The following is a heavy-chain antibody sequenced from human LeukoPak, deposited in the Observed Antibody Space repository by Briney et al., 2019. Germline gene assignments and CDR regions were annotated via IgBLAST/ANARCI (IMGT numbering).Heavy chain of an antibody. V-gene: IGHV3-48*03. D-gene: IGHD3-16*01. CDR3: ARGGSYFVH. J-gene: IGHJ4*02. CDR1: GFSFRTYE. CDR2: ISTSGSTI. Sequence: GGSLRLSWAASGFSFRTYEMTWVRQAPGKGLEWVSHISTSGSTINYADSVKGRFTISRDNAKNSLYLQMNSLRAEDTAVYYCARGGSYFVHWGQGTLVTVSS.